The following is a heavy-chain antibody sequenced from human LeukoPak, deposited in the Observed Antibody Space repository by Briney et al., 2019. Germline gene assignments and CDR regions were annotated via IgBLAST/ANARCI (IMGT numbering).Heavy chain of an antibody. V-gene: IGHV4-61*01. J-gene: IGHJ4*02. D-gene: IGHD6-19*01. CDR2: IHYSGST. Sequence: PSETLSLTCTVSGGSVSGGNYYCSWIRQSPGKGLEWIGYIHYSGSTFYNPSLKSRVTISVDTSKNQISLKLTSVTAADTAVYYCASDGGRSNLAVLWGQGTLVTVSS. CDR3: ASDGGRSNLAVL. CDR1: GGSVSGGNYY.